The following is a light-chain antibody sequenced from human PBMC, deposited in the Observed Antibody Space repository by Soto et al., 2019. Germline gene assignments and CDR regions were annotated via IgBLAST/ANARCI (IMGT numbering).Light chain of an antibody. Sequence: QSVLTQPASVSGSPGQPITISCTGTSSDVGGYNYVSWYQHHPGKAPKLIIYEVNNRPSGVSNRFSGSKSGNTASLTISGLQAEDEADYYCSSYTTSSTLVFGGGTKLTVL. CDR2: EVN. J-gene: IGLJ3*02. CDR1: SSDVGGYNY. CDR3: SSYTTSSTLV. V-gene: IGLV2-14*01.